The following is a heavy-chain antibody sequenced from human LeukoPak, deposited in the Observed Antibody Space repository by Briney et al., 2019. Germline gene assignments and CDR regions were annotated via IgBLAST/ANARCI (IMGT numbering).Heavy chain of an antibody. D-gene: IGHD6-19*01. J-gene: IGHJ6*02. Sequence: SSETLSLTCTVSGGSISSGSYYWSWIRQPAGKGLEWIGRIYTSGSTNYNPSLKSRVTISVDTSKNQFSLKLSTVTAADTAVYYCGRGYSSGWFLGNGMDVWGQGTTVTVSS. CDR1: GGSISSGSYY. CDR3: GRGYSSGWFLGNGMDV. V-gene: IGHV4-61*02. CDR2: IYTSGST.